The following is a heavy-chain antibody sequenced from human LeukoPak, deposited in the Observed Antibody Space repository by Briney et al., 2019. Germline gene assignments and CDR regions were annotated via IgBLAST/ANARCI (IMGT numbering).Heavy chain of an antibody. J-gene: IGHJ6*02. CDR3: AKALKIEGGFLEWLFQLDYGMDV. CDR2: IWYDGRKT. Sequence: PGRSLRLSCVASGFTFSNYGIHWVRQAPGKGLEWVANIWYDGRKTDYADSVKGRFTISRDNSKNTLYLQMNSLRAEDTAVYYCAKALKIEGGFLEWLFQLDYGMDVWGQGTTVTVSS. CDR1: GFTFSNYG. D-gene: IGHD3-3*01. V-gene: IGHV3-33*06.